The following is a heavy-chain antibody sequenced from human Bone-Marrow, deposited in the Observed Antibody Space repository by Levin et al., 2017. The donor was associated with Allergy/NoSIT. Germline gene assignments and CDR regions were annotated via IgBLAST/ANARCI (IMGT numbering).Heavy chain of an antibody. V-gene: IGHV3-23*01. J-gene: IGHJ4*02. CDR1: GFIFRNYA. Sequence: GESLKISCAASGFIFRNYAMNWVRQAPGKGLEWVSQISGSGGNTHYADSVKGRFTFSRDNSKNTLYLQMNSLRVEDTAVYYCAGYDTSAYHSHFDYWGQGTLVTVSS. CDR2: ISGSGGNT. D-gene: IGHD3-22*01. CDR3: AGYDTSAYHSHFDY.